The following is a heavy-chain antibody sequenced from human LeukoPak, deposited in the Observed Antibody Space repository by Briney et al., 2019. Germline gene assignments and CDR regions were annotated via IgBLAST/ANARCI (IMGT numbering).Heavy chain of an antibody. CDR3: CGSGWFAGPFGY. Sequence: SETLSLTCTVSGGSISSGSYYWSWIRQPAGKGLEWIGRIYTSGSTNYNPSLKSRVTISVDTSKNQFSLKLSSVTAADTAVYYCCGSGWFAGPFGYWGQGALVTVSS. V-gene: IGHV4-61*02. CDR1: GGSISSGSYY. J-gene: IGHJ4*02. D-gene: IGHD6-19*01. CDR2: IYTSGST.